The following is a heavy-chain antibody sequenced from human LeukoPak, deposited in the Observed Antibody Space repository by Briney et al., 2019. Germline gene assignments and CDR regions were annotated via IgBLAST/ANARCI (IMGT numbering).Heavy chain of an antibody. CDR2: IIPIFGTA. V-gene: IGHV1-69*13. Sequence: SVKVSCKASGGTFCSYAISWVRQAPGQGLEWMGGIIPIFGTANCAQKFQGRVTITANESTSTAYMELSSLRSEDTAVYYCTRGGVLRFLEWLSFDYWGQGTLVTVSS. CDR1: GGTFCSYA. CDR3: TRGGVLRFLEWLSFDY. J-gene: IGHJ4*02. D-gene: IGHD3-3*01.